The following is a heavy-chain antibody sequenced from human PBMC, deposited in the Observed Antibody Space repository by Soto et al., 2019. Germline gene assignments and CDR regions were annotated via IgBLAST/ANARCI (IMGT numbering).Heavy chain of an antibody. Sequence: QVPLVQSGAEVKKPGSSVKVSCKASGGTFSSYTISWVRQAPGQGLEWMGRIIPILGIANYAQKFQGRVTITADKSTSTAYMELSSLRSEDTAVYYCARETASWYYYYMDVWGKGTTVTVSS. J-gene: IGHJ6*03. V-gene: IGHV1-69*08. CDR2: IIPILGIA. CDR1: GGTFSSYT. CDR3: ARETASWYYYYMDV.